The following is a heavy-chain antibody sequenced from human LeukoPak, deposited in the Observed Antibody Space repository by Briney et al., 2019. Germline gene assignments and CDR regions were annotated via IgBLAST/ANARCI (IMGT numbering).Heavy chain of an antibody. Sequence: SGGSLRISCAASGFTFSSYAMSWVRQAPGKGLEWVSAISGSGGSTYYADSVKGRFTISRDNAKNSLYLQMNSLRAEDTAMYYCVRDRGYCSGGTCYALWDYWGQGTLVTVSS. CDR3: VRDRGYCSGGTCYALWDY. V-gene: IGHV3-23*01. CDR1: GFTFSSYA. D-gene: IGHD2-15*01. CDR2: ISGSGGST. J-gene: IGHJ4*02.